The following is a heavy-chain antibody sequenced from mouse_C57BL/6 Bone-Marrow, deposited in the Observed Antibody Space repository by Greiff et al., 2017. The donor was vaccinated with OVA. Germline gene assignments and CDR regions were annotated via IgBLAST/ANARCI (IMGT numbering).Heavy chain of an antibody. CDR2: INPNNGGT. J-gene: IGHJ2*01. CDR3: ARGGYYDYDDFDY. CDR1: GYTFTDYY. D-gene: IGHD2-4*01. Sequence: EVQLQQSGPELVKPGASVKISCKASGYTFTDYYMNWVKQSHGKSLEWIGDINPNNGGTSYNQKFKGKATLTVDKSSSTAYMELRSLTSEDSAVYYCARGGYYDYDDFDYWGQGTTLTVSS. V-gene: IGHV1-26*01.